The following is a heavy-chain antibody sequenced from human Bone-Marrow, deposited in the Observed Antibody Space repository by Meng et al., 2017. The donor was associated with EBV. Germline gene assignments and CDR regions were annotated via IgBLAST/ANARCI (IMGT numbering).Heavy chain of an antibody. CDR3: ARAEQQLFPFDY. V-gene: IGHV3-74*01. CDR2: INTDGIST. Sequence: EVGRVVSVGRLVRLCVSLRLSCVAPGFTFRSYWMHLVLQAPGKGLVWVSRINTDGISTTYADSVKGRFTISRDNAKNTLYLQMNSLRAEDTAVYYCARAEQQLFPFDYWGQGTLVTVSS. J-gene: IGHJ4*02. D-gene: IGHD6-13*01. CDR1: GFTFRSYW.